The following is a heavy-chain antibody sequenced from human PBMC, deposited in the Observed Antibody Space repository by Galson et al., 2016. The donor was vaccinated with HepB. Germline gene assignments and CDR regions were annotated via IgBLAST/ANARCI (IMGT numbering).Heavy chain of an antibody. CDR1: GDSVSSNXAA. CDR2: TYYRSKWYY. Sequence: CAISGDSVSSNXAAXXWIRXSXSRGLEWLGRTYYRSKWYYDYAVSMKSRITFNSDTYRNQVSLQLNSVTPEDTAVYYCARDPYPRGYSYGFDCWGQGTLVTVSS. V-gene: IGHV6-1*01. D-gene: IGHD5-18*01. CDR3: ARDPYPRGYSYGFDC. J-gene: IGHJ4*02.